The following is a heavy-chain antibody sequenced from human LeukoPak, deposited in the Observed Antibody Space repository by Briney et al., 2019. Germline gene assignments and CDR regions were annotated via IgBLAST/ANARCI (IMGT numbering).Heavy chain of an antibody. J-gene: IGHJ6*02. D-gene: IGHD4-17*01. CDR3: AELGGKTAYGDEYYGMDV. CDR2: ISRSGGST. V-gene: IGHV3-23*01. Sequence: GGSLRFTCAASELHAMTWVRQGPGKGLEWVSTISRSGGSTYYADSVKGRFTISRDKSNNTMYLQMNSLRAEDTAVYYCAELGGKTAYGDEYYGMDVWGQGTTVTVSS. CDR1: ELHA.